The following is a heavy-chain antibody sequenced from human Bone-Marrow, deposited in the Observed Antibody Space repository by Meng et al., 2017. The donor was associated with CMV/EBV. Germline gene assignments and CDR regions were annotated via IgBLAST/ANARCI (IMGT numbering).Heavy chain of an antibody. D-gene: IGHD1-7*01. J-gene: IGHJ5*02. Sequence: ASVKVSCKASGYTFTSYAMHWVRQAPGQRLEWMGWSNAGNGNTKYSQEFQGRVTITRDTSASTAYMELSSLRSEDTAVYYCARDHQGITGTAGAWGQGTLVTVSS. CDR3: ARDHQGITGTAGA. CDR2: SNAGNGNT. CDR1: GYTFTSYA. V-gene: IGHV1-3*02.